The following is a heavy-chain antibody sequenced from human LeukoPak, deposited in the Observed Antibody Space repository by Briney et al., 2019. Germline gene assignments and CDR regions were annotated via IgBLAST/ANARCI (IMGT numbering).Heavy chain of an antibody. CDR3: AKPNWNYISDYFDY. Sequence: GGSLRLSCEASGFTFSTYAMSWVRQAPGKGLEWVSLISDGGGDTYYADSVKGRFTISRDNSKNTLYLQMNSLRADDSAVYYCAKPNWNYISDYFDYWGQGTLVTVSS. V-gene: IGHV3-23*01. D-gene: IGHD1-7*01. J-gene: IGHJ4*02. CDR2: ISDGGGDT. CDR1: GFTFSTYA.